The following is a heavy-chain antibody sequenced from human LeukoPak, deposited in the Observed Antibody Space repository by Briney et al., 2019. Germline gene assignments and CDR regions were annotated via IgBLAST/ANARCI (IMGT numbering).Heavy chain of an antibody. Sequence: SETLSLTCTVSGGSISSGGYYWSWIRQHPGKGLEWIGYIYYSGSTYYNPSLKSRVTISVDTSENQFSLKLSSVTAADTAVYYCACLSGGNGDYWGQGTLVTVSS. CDR1: GGSISSGGYY. J-gene: IGHJ4*02. CDR2: IYYSGST. CDR3: ACLSGGNGDY. V-gene: IGHV4-31*03. D-gene: IGHD4-23*01.